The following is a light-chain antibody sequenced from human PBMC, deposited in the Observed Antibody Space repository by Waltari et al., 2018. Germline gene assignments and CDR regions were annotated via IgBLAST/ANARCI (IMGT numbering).Light chain of an antibody. Sequence: QSALTQPASVSGSPGQSITIPCTGTSSDVGAYNYVSWYPHPPGKAPKIMIYQVSNRPSGVPMRLAGSKSGNTASLTIAGLQAEDEGDYYCSSYTTSGTVVFGGGTKLTVL. CDR2: QVS. J-gene: IGLJ2*01. CDR3: SSYTTSGTVV. CDR1: SSDVGAYNY. V-gene: IGLV2-14*01.